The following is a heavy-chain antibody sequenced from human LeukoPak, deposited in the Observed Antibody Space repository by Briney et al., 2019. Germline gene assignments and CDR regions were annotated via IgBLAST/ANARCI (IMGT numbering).Heavy chain of an antibody. CDR1: GYSFTSYW. D-gene: IGHD2-2*01. V-gene: IGHV5-51*01. J-gene: IGHJ5*02. CDR3: ASLGPYGGYCSSTSRSLWFGP. CDR2: IYPGNSDT. Sequence: GESLNISCKGSGYSFTSYWIGWLRQMPGKGLECMGIIYPGNSDTRYSPSFQSQVTISADKSISPAYLQLSSLNASDTAMHYWASLGPYGGYCSSTSRSLWFGPWGQGTLVTVSS.